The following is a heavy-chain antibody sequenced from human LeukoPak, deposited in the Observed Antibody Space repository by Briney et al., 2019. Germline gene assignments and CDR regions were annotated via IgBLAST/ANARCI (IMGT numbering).Heavy chain of an antibody. Sequence: GRSLRLSCAASGFTFSSCGMHWVRQAPGKGLEWVAVISYDGSNKYYADSVKGRFTISRDNSKNTLYLQMNSLRAEDTAVYYCATNGYFDWFMDVWGQGTTVTVSS. D-gene: IGHD3-9*01. CDR1: GFTFSSCG. J-gene: IGHJ6*02. CDR2: ISYDGSNK. CDR3: ATNGYFDWFMDV. V-gene: IGHV3-30*03.